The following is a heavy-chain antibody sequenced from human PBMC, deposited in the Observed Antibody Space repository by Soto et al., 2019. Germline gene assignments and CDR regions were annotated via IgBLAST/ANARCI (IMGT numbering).Heavy chain of an antibody. J-gene: IGHJ6*02. CDR1: GFTVSSNY. V-gene: IGHV3-53*01. CDR2: IYSGGST. D-gene: IGHD3-3*01. CDR3: ARESVITIFPYYYGMDV. Sequence: HPGGSLRLSCAASGFTVSSNYMSWVRQAPGKGLEWVSVIYSGGSTYYADSVKGRFTISRDNSKNTLYLQMNSLRAEDTAVYYCARESVITIFPYYYGMDVWGQGTTVTVSS.